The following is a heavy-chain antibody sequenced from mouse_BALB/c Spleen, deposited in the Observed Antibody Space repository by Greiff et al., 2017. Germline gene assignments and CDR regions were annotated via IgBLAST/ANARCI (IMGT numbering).Heavy chain of an antibody. J-gene: IGHJ1*01. CDR2: LWAGGST. V-gene: IGHV2-9*02. Sequence: VQLQESGPGLVAPSQSLSITCTVSGFSLPSYGVPWVRQPPGKGLEWLGVLWAGGSTNYNSALMSRLSISKDNSKRQVFLKMNSLQTDDTAMYYCARDKDDYGYFEVWGAGTTVTVSS. CDR1: GFSLPSYG. CDR3: ARDKDDYGYFEV.